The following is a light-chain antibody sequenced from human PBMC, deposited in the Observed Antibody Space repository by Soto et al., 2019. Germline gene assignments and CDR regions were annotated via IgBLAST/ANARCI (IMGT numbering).Light chain of an antibody. CDR1: ASDVGGYNF. Sequence: QSALTQPASVSGSPGQSITISCTGTASDVGGYNFVSWYQQHPANAPKLMIYEVSHRPPWVSYRFSGSKSANTAFLTISGIQAEDEADYSCSSYTRTDTYVLGTRTKVTVL. CDR2: EVS. J-gene: IGLJ1*01. CDR3: SSYTRTDTYV. V-gene: IGLV2-14*01.